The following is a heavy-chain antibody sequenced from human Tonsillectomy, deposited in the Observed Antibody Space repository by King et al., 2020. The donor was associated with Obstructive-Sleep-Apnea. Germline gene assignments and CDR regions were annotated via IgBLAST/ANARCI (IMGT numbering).Heavy chain of an antibody. Sequence: VQLVESGGGLVQPEGSLRLSCAASGFSFSSNWMHWVRQAPGKGLQWFSYISSDGGATTYADSVRGRLTISRDNAKNTLFLQMSSLGAEDTAVYYCATAVMGGQGTLVTVSS. V-gene: IGHV3-74*01. CDR2: ISSDGGAT. D-gene: IGHD2-8*01. CDR1: GFSFSSNW. J-gene: IGHJ4*02. CDR3: ATAVM.